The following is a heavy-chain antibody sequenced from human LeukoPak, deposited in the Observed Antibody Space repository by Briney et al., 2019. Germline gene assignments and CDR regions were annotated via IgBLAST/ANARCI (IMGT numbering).Heavy chain of an antibody. Sequence: GGSLRLSCAASGFTFSSYAMSWVRQAPGKGLEWVSAISGSGGSTYCADSVKGRFTISRDNSKNTLYLQMNSLRAEDTAVYYCAKAFYCSSTSCYHSLDYWGQGTLVTVSS. CDR3: AKAFYCSSTSCYHSLDY. CDR2: ISGSGGST. CDR1: GFTFSSYA. V-gene: IGHV3-23*01. D-gene: IGHD2-2*01. J-gene: IGHJ4*02.